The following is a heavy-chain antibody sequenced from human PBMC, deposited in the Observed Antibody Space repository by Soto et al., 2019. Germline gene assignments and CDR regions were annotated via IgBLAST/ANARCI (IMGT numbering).Heavy chain of an antibody. Sequence: QLQLQESGPGLVKPSETLSLTCTVSGGSISSSSYYWGWIRQPPGKGLEWIGSIYYSGSTYYNPSIKSRVTISVDTSKNQFSLKLSSVTAADTAVYYCASLSYGDYDLGYWGQGTLVTVSS. CDR2: IYYSGST. J-gene: IGHJ4*02. V-gene: IGHV4-39*01. CDR3: ASLSYGDYDLGY. CDR1: GGSISSSSYY. D-gene: IGHD4-17*01.